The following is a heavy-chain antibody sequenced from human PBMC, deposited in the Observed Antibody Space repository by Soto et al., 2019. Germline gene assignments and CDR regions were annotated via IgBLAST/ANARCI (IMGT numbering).Heavy chain of an antibody. D-gene: IGHD3-10*01. J-gene: IGHJ4*02. CDR2: MSYDGTTK. V-gene: IGHV3-30-3*01. CDR3: AREVLWSRYFDY. CDR1: GFIFSNYV. Sequence: GGSLRLSCAASGFIFSNYVMYWVRQAPGKGLEWVAFMSYDGTTKSYADSVKGRFTISRDNSQNTLYLQMNSLRPEDTGVYYCAREVLWSRYFDYWGQGTLVTSPQ.